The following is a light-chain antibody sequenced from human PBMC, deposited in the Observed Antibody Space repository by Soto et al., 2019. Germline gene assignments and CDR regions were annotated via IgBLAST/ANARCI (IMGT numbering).Light chain of an antibody. CDR2: SNN. J-gene: IGLJ1*01. V-gene: IGLV1-44*01. CDR3: SSYTSGSSHYF. CDR1: RSSIGSNT. Sequence: QSVLTQPPSVSGTPGQRVTISCSGSRSSIGSNTVNWYQHLPGSAPKLLIYSNNHRPSGVPDRFSASKAGASASLAISGLQAEDEADYHCSSYTSGSSHYFFGTETKVTVL.